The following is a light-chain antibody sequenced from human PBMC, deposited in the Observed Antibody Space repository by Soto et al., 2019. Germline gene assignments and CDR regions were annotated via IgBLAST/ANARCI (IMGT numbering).Light chain of an antibody. J-gene: IGKJ1*01. V-gene: IGKV3-20*01. Sequence: EIVLTQSPGTLSLYQGESSTLSCRASRSFNSIYLAWYQQKPGQAHRLLIYGASSRATGIPDRFSGSGSGTDFTLTISRLEPEDLAVYDCQHFVNSLTWTFGQVTTVDIK. CDR1: RSFNSIY. CDR3: QHFVNSLTWT. CDR2: GAS.